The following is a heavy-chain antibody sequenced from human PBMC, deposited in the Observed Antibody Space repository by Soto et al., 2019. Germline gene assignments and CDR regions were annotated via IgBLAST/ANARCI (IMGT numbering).Heavy chain of an antibody. CDR3: AHFTSYGDYSNWFDP. Sequence: SGPTLVNPTQTLTLTCTFSGFSLSTSGVGVGWIRQPPGKALEWLALIYLDDDKRYSPSLKSRLTITKDTSKNQVVLTMTNMDPVDTATYYCAHFTSYGDYSNWFDPWGQGTLVTVSS. J-gene: IGHJ5*02. CDR1: GFSLSTSGVG. CDR2: IYLDDDK. D-gene: IGHD4-17*01. V-gene: IGHV2-5*02.